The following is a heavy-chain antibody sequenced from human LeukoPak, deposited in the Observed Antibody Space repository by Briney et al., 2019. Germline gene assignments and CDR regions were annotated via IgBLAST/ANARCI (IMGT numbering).Heavy chain of an antibody. J-gene: IGHJ6*04. CDR3: ARDGQYSSGWYKGGMDV. Sequence: GGSLRLSCAASGFTFNDYYMSWIRQAPGRGLEWVSYISSRSSFTNYADSVKGRFTISRDNAKNSLYLQMNSLRAEDTAVYYCARDGQYSSGWYKGGMDVWGKGTTVTVSS. CDR2: ISSRSSFT. D-gene: IGHD6-19*01. V-gene: IGHV3-11*06. CDR1: GFTFNDYY.